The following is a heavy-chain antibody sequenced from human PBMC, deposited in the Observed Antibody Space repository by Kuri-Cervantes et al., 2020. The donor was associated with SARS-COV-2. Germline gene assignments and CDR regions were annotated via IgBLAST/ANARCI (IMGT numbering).Heavy chain of an antibody. Sequence: SETLSLTCSVSGGSISSHYWSWIRQPAGKGLEWIGYIYTSGSTNYNPSLKSRVTISVDTSKNQFSLKLNSVTAADTAVYYCARVGIVGAPKGLFDYWGQGIQVTVSS. D-gene: IGHD1-26*01. CDR2: IYTSGST. CDR1: GGSISSHY. V-gene: IGHV4-4*09. CDR3: ARVGIVGAPKGLFDY. J-gene: IGHJ4*02.